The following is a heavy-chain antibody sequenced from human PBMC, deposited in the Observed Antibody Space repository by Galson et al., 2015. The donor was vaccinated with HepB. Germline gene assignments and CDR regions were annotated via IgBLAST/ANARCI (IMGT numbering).Heavy chain of an antibody. CDR2: VYYSGST. CDR3: ASASNWNDGLY. Sequence: TLSLTCTVSGGPISSSSYYWGWIRQPPGRGLEWIGYVYYSGSTYYNPSLKSRVTISVDTSKNQFSLKLSSVTAADTAVYYCASASNWNDGLYWGQGTLVTVSS. D-gene: IGHD1-20*01. V-gene: IGHV4-30-4*08. CDR1: GGPISSSSYY. J-gene: IGHJ4*02.